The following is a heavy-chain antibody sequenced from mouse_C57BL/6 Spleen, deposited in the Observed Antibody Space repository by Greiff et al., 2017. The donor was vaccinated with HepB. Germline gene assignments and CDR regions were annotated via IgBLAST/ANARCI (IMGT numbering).Heavy chain of an antibody. CDR3: ARHERAYDGYYDYAMDY. D-gene: IGHD2-3*01. CDR1: GYTFTEYT. Sequence: VQLQQSGAELVKPGASVKLSCKASGYTFTEYTIHWVKQRSGQGLEWIGWFYPGSGSIKYNEKFKDKATLTADKSSSTVYMELSRLTSEDSAVYFCARHERAYDGYYDYAMDYWGQGTSVTVSS. V-gene: IGHV1-62-2*01. J-gene: IGHJ4*01. CDR2: FYPGSGSI.